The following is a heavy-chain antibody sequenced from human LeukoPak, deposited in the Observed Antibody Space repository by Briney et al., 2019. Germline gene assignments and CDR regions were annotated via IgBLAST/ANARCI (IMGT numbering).Heavy chain of an antibody. J-gene: IGHJ5*02. CDR2: IYYSGNT. CDR3: ARVARYCSSMSCYYFDP. D-gene: IGHD2-2*01. CDR1: GGSISSSSYY. V-gene: IGHV4-39*01. Sequence: SETLSLTCTVSGGSISSSSYYWGWIRQPPGKGLEWIGSIYYSGNTYYNPSLKSRVTISVDTSKNQFSLKLSSVTAADTAVYYCARVARYCSSMSCYYFDPWGQGTLVTVSS.